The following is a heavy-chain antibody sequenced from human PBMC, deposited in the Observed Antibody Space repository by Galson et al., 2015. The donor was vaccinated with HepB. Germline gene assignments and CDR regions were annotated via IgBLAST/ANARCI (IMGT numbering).Heavy chain of an antibody. V-gene: IGHV3-23*01. Sequence: SLRLSCAVSGFDVSRYTMTWVRQAPGKGLEWVSGIRGSGDGTYYADSVKGRFTISRDTSKSRLYLQMNGLRDDDTAVYYCATRPYAQWLKSLFWGQGTLVTVSS. CDR3: ATRPYAQWLKSLF. CDR2: IRGSGDGT. J-gene: IGHJ4*02. D-gene: IGHD6-19*01. CDR1: GFDVSRYT.